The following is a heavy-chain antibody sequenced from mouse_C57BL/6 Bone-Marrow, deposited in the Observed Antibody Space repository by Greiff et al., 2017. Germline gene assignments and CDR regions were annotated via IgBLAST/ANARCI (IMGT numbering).Heavy chain of an antibody. CDR1: GYTFTSYT. Sequence: VQLQESGAELARPGDSVKMSCKASGYTFTSYTMHWVKQRPGQGLEWIGYINPSCGYTKYNQKFKDKATLTADKSSSTAYMQLSSLTSEDSAVYYCAKCSGYPRSAMDYCGQGNSVTVSS. V-gene: IGHV1-4*01. J-gene: IGHJ4*01. CDR2: INPSCGYT. CDR3: AKCSGYPRSAMDY. D-gene: IGHD3-2*02.